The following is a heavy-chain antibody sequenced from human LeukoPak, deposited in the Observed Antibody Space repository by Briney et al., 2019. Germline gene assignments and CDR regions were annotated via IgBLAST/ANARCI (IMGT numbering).Heavy chain of an antibody. CDR1: GGSISSYY. Sequence: SETLSLTCTVSGGSISSYYRSWIRQPPGKGLEWIGYIYYSGSTNYNPSLKSRVTISVDTSKNQFSLKLSSVTAADTAVYYCAREDSADAFDIWGQGTMVTVSS. V-gene: IGHV4-59*01. CDR3: AREDSADAFDI. CDR2: IYYSGST. J-gene: IGHJ3*02.